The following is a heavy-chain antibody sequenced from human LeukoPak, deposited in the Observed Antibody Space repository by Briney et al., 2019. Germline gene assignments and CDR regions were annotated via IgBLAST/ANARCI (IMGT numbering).Heavy chain of an antibody. V-gene: IGHV4-39*02. Sequence: PSETLSLTCTVSGGSISNSRYYWGWIRQPPGKGLEWIGSIYYSGSTYYNPSLKSRGTISVDTSKNQFSLKLNSVTAADTAMYYCARDRIVGATHDAFDIWGQGTMVTVSS. CDR1: GGSISNSRYY. D-gene: IGHD1-26*01. CDR2: IYYSGST. J-gene: IGHJ3*02. CDR3: ARDRIVGATHDAFDI.